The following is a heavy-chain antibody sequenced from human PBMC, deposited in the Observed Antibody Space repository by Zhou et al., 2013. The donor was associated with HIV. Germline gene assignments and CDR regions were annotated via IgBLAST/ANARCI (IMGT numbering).Heavy chain of an antibody. Sequence: QVQLVQSGAEVKKPGSSVKVSCKASGGTFSSYAISWVRQAPGQGLEWMGRIIPILGIANYAQKFQGRVTITADKSTSTAYMELSSLRSEDTAVYYCALSYDSSGYYYDYWGQGTLVTVSS. CDR1: GGTFSSYA. D-gene: IGHD3-22*01. CDR2: IIPILGIA. CDR3: ALSYDSSGYYYDY. V-gene: IGHV1-69*04. J-gene: IGHJ4*02.